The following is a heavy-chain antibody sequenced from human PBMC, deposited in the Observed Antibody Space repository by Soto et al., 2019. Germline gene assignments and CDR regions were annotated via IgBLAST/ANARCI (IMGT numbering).Heavy chain of an antibody. CDR1: GFTFSSYG. CDR2: IWYDGSKK. Sequence: QVQLVESGGGVVQPGRSLRLSCAASGFTFSSYGMYWVRQAPGKGLEWVAVIWYDGSKKYYADSVKGRFTISRDNSKNTLYLQMNSLRAEDTAVYYCARVGDSESFDYWGQGTLVTVSS. CDR3: ARVGDSESFDY. J-gene: IGHJ4*02. D-gene: IGHD3-16*01. V-gene: IGHV3-33*01.